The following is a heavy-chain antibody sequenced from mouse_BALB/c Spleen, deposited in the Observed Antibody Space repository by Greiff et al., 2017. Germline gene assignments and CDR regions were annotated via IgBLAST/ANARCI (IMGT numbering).Heavy chain of an antibody. CDR1: GYSITSGYY. J-gene: IGHJ3*01. CDR3: AKTYDSDELAY. CDR2: ISYDGST. D-gene: IGHD2-4*01. Sequence: VQLQQSGPGLVKPSQSLSLTCSVTGYSITSGYYWNWIRQFPGNKLEWMGYISYDGSTNYNPSLKNRISITRDTSTNQFFLKLNSVTTEDTATYYGAKTYDSDELAYWGQGTLVTGSS. V-gene: IGHV3-6*01.